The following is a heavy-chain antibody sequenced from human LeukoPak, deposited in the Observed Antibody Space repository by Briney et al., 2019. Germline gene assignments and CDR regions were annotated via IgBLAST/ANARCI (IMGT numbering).Heavy chain of an antibody. V-gene: IGHV3-23*01. CDR1: GFTFSRYS. CDR3: AKEPTSRGGGRGYFDL. J-gene: IGHJ2*01. Sequence: PGGSLRLSCAASGFTFSRYSMNWVRQAPGKGLEWVSAISPSGGSTYYPDSVKGRFTISRDNSKNTLYLQVNSLRAEDTAVYFCAKEPTSRGGGRGYFDLWGRGTLVTVPS. CDR2: ISPSGGST. D-gene: IGHD4-23*01.